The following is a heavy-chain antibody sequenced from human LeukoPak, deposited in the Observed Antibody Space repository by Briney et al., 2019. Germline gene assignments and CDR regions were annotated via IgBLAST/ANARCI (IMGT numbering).Heavy chain of an antibody. V-gene: IGHV3-53*01. D-gene: IGHD2-2*01. CDR2: IYSGGFT. CDR1: GFTVSSNY. CDR3: ARDRGDWCSSTSCYPGIHGAFDI. Sequence: GGSLRLSCAASGFTVSSNYMSWVRQAPGKGLEWVSVIYSGGFTYYADSVRGRFTISRDNSKNTLYLQMNSLRAEDTAVYYCARDRGDWCSSTSCYPGIHGAFDIWGQGTMVTVSS. J-gene: IGHJ3*02.